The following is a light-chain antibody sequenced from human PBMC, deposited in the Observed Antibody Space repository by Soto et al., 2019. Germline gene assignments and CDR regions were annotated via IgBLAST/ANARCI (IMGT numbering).Light chain of an antibody. CDR2: GAS. J-gene: IGKJ1*01. Sequence: EIVMTQSPATLSVSPGERVTLSCRASQSVNSNMAWYQQKPGQVPRVLIYGASTRATGIPARFSGSGSGTEFTLTITNLQPEDFAVYHCQQYDTWPPWTFGQGTKVEIK. CDR3: QQYDTWPPWT. CDR1: QSVNSN. V-gene: IGKV3-15*01.